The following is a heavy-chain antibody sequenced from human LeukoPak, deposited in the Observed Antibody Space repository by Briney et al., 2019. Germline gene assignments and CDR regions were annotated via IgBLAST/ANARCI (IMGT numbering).Heavy chain of an antibody. CDR3: ARDRMTTVTNDAFDI. J-gene: IGHJ3*02. D-gene: IGHD4-17*01. V-gene: IGHV3-11*04. CDR1: GFTFSDYY. CDR2: IGSSGTTI. Sequence: GSLRLSCAASGFTFSDYYMSWIRQAPGKGLEWVSYIGSSGTTIYYADSMKGRFTISRDNAKNSLFLQMNSLRAEDTAVYYCARDRMTTVTNDAFDIWGQGTMVTVSS.